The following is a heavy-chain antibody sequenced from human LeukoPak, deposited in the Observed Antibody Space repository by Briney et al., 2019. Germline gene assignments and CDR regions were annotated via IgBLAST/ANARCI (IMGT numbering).Heavy chain of an antibody. D-gene: IGHD3-10*01. CDR3: AKADTGITMVRGVTPYYYYYMDV. J-gene: IGHJ6*03. CDR2: ISGSGGST. CDR1: GFTFSSYA. V-gene: IGHV3-23*01. Sequence: PGGSLRLSCAASGFTFSSYAMSWVRQAPGKGLEWVSAISGSGGSTYYADSVKGRFTISRDNSKNTLYLQMNSLRAEDTAVYYCAKADTGITMVRGVTPYYYYYMDVWGKGTTVTVSS.